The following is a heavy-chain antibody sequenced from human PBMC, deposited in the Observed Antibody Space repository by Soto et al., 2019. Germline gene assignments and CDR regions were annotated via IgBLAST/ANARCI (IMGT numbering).Heavy chain of an antibody. J-gene: IGHJ4*02. CDR3: ARLRMGAVVIYDY. V-gene: IGHV4-59*08. D-gene: IGHD3-22*01. Sequence: SETLSLTCTVSGGYISSYYWSWIRQPPGKGLEWIGYIYYSGSTNYNPSLKSRVTISVDTSKNQFSLKLSSVTAADTAVYYCARLRMGAVVIYDYWGQGTLVTVSS. CDR1: GGYISSYY. CDR2: IYYSGST.